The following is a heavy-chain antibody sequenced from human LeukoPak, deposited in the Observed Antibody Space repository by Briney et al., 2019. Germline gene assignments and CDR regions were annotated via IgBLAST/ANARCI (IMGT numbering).Heavy chain of an antibody. CDR2: IWYDGSNK. CDR1: GFTFSSYG. J-gene: IGHJ4*02. CDR3: ARDRYSSGWSYYFDY. V-gene: IGHV3-33*01. Sequence: GRSLRLSCAASGFTFSSYGMHWVCQAPGKGLEWVAVIWYDGSNKYYADSVKGRFTISRDNSKNTLYLQMNSLRAEDTAVYYCARDRYSSGWSYYFDYWGQGTLVTVSS. D-gene: IGHD6-19*01.